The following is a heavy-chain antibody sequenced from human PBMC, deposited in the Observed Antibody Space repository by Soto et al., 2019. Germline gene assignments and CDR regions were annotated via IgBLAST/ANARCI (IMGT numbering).Heavy chain of an antibody. CDR2: IIPIFGTA. J-gene: IGHJ6*02. CDR1: GGTFSSYA. D-gene: IGHD6-6*01. V-gene: IGHV1-69*01. CDR3: ARTEYSTTFDYYGMDV. Sequence: QVQLVQSGAEVKKPGSSVKVSCKASGGTFSSYAITWVRQAPGQGLEWMGRIIPIFGTANYNQKFQGRVTITADESTSTAYMELSSLRSEDTAVYYCARTEYSTTFDYYGMDVWGQGTTVTVSS.